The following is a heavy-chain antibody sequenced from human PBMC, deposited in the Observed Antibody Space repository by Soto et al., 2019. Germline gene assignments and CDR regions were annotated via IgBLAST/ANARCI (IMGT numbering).Heavy chain of an antibody. V-gene: IGHV1-69*01. CDR1: GGTFSSYA. CDR3: ARSFGWFGARNWFDP. J-gene: IGHJ5*02. CDR2: IIPIFGTA. D-gene: IGHD3-10*01. Sequence: QVQLVQSGAEVKKPGSSVKVSCKASGGTFSSYAISWVRQAPGQGLEWMGGIIPIFGTANYAQKFQVRVTITADESTSKAYMELSSLRSEDTAVYYCARSFGWFGARNWFDPWGQGTLVTVSS.